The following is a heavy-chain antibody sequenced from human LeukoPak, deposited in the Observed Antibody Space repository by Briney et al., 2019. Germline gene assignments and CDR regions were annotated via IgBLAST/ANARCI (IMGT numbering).Heavy chain of an antibody. Sequence: PGGSLRLSCAASGFTFSSYAMHWVRQAPGKGLESVSAISSNGGSTYYANSVKGRFTISRDNSKNTLYLQMGSLRAEDMAVYYCARAVYYYDSSGYPLYYFDYWGQGTLVTVSS. CDR3: ARAVYYYDSSGYPLYYFDY. CDR1: GFTFSSYA. D-gene: IGHD3-22*01. CDR2: ISSNGGST. J-gene: IGHJ4*02. V-gene: IGHV3-64*01.